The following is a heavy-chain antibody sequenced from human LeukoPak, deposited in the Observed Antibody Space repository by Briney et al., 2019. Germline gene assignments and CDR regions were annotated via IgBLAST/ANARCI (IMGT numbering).Heavy chain of an antibody. CDR2: ISSSSNTV. CDR3: ASSRSSNFVY. V-gene: IGHV3-48*01. D-gene: IGHD1-26*01. J-gene: IGHJ4*02. CDR1: DFPFSSYT. Sequence: GGSLRLSCVTSDFPFSSYTMNWVRQAPGKGLEWVSYISSSSNTVYYTDSVKGRFTISRDNAKNSLFLQMNSLRAEDTAVYYCASSRSSNFVYWGQGTLVTVSS.